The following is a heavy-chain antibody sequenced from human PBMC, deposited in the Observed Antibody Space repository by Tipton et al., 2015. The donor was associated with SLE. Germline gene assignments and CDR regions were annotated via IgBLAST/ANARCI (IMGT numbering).Heavy chain of an antibody. CDR2: INHSGST. CDR3: ARGGGGDDY. J-gene: IGHJ4*02. D-gene: IGHD2-21*01. CDR1: GGSFSGYY. Sequence: TLSLTCAVYGGSFSGYYWSWIRQPPGKGLEWIGEINHSGSTNYNPSLKSRVTISVDTSKNQSSLKLSSVTAADTAVYYCARGGGGDDYWGQGTLVTVSS. V-gene: IGHV4-34*01.